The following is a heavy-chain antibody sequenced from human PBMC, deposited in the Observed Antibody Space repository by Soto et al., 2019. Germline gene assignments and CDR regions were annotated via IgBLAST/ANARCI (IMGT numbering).Heavy chain of an antibody. CDR3: AKGLVVVVAATTPFDY. Sequence: GGSLRLSCAASGFTFSSYAMSWVRQAPGKGLEWVSAISGSGGSTYYADSVKGRFTISRDNSKNTLYLQMNSLRAEDTAVYYCAKGLVVVVAATTPFDYWGQGTLATVSP. V-gene: IGHV3-23*01. D-gene: IGHD2-15*01. CDR2: ISGSGGST. CDR1: GFTFSSYA. J-gene: IGHJ4*02.